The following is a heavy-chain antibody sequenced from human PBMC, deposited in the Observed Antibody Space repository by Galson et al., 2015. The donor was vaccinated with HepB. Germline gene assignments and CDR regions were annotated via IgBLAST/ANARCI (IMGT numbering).Heavy chain of an antibody. J-gene: IGHJ3*02. V-gene: IGHV3-7*01. Sequence: SLRLSCAASGFTFNKYWMTWVRQAPGKGLEWVANIKQDGSAKNYVDSVKGRFTISRDNAENSLYLQMNSLRAEDTAVYYCAKENWGPQFDDIWGQGTMVTVSS. CDR2: IKQDGSAK. CDR3: AKENWGPQFDDI. CDR1: GFTFNKYW. D-gene: IGHD3-16*01.